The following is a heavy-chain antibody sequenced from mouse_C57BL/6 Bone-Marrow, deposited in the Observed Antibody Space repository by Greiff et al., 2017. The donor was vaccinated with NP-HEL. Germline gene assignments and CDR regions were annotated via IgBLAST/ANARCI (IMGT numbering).Heavy chain of an antibody. CDR3: APGGGRYWYFDV. J-gene: IGHJ1*03. CDR1: GYTFTDYY. CDR2: INPYNGGT. Sequence: VQLQQSGPVLVKPGASVKMSCKASGYTFTDYYMNWVKQSHGKSLEWIGVINPYNGGTSYNQKFKGKATLTVDKSSSTAYMELNSLTSGDSAVYYCAPGGGRYWYFDVWGTGTTVTVSS. V-gene: IGHV1-19*01.